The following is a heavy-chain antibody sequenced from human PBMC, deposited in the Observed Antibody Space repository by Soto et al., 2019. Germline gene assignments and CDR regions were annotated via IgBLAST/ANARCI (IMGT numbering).Heavy chain of an antibody. CDR1: GFDFNNYW. D-gene: IGHD4-4*01. V-gene: IGHV3-7*01. Sequence: LRLSCVASGFDFNNYWMSWVRQAPGKGLEWVANINNDGNEKYYVDSVKGRFTISRDNAGNSLYLQMNSLRVEGTAVYYCGRAVYRSTDYWGQGTLVTVSS. CDR2: INNDGNEK. CDR3: GRAVYRSTDY. J-gene: IGHJ4*02.